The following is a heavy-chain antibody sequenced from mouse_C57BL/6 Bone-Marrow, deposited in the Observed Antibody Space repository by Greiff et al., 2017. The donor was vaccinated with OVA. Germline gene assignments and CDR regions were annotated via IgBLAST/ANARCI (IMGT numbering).Heavy chain of an antibody. Sequence: QVQLKESGAGILQPSQTLRLSCSSSGFSLSTFGMGVGWLRQPSGLGLVGLAHIWWDDANYYNPALKRWLTISKDTSKNQVCLKSANVDDADAATYSCARLPTLAYWGQGTLVTVSA. D-gene: IGHD2-10*01. V-gene: IGHV8-8*01. CDR3: ARLPTLAY. CDR2: IWWDDAN. J-gene: IGHJ3*01. CDR1: GFSLSTFGMG.